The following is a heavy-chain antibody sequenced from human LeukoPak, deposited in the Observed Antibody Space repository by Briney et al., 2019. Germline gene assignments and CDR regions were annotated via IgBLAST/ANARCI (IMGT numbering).Heavy chain of an antibody. CDR3: ATDYPRYCSGGSCYSD. CDR2: FDPEDGET. D-gene: IGHD2-15*01. J-gene: IGHJ4*02. V-gene: IGHV1-24*01. Sequence: ASVKVSCKVSGYTLTELPMHWVRQAPGKGLEWMGGFDPEDGETIYAQKFQGRVTMTEDTSTDTAYMELSSLRSEDTAVYYCATDYPRYCSGGSCYSDWGQGTLVTVSS. CDR1: GYTLTELP.